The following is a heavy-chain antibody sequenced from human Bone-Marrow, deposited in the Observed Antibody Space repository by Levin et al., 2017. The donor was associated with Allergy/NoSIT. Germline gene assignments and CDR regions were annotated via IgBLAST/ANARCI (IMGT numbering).Heavy chain of an antibody. CDR2: INPADSET. Sequence: PGESLKISCKTSGYIFTNSWIGWVRQMPGKGLEWMGIINPADSETRYRPSFQGQVTISADKSISTAYLQWSSLKASDTAMYFCARQGCSSTSCYTVDFWGQGTLVTVSS. J-gene: IGHJ4*02. CDR3: ARQGCSSTSCYTVDF. D-gene: IGHD2-2*01. V-gene: IGHV5-51*01. CDR1: GYIFTNSW.